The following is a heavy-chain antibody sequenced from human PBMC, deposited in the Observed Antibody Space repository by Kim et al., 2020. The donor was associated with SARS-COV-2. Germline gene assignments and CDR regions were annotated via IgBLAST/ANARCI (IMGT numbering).Heavy chain of an antibody. Sequence: SETLSLTCTVSGGSISISGYYWGWILQPPGRGLEWFGVIYFDGNTYYNSSLKSRATISVDTSRNPFSLKVNSVTAADTAVYFCATQRYCIGSTCSLDYWGQGSSVTVSS. CDR3: ATQRYCIGSTCSLDY. CDR1: GGSISISGYY. D-gene: IGHD2-15*01. CDR2: IYFDGNT. J-gene: IGHJ4*02. V-gene: IGHV4-39*01.